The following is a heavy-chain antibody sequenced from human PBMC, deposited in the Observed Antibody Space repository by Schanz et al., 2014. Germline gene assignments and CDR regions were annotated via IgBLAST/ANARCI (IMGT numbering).Heavy chain of an antibody. D-gene: IGHD4-17*01. Sequence: EVQLVESGGGLIQPGGSLRLSCAVSGFTVNTNYMSWVRQAPGKGLEWISSMYINSGSTQYADSVKGRFIISRDSSKNPLFRQMTSLRAEDTAVYYCVRDTDYHFDYWGQGTLVTVSS. CDR2: MYINSGST. V-gene: IGHV3-53*01. CDR1: GFTVNTNY. J-gene: IGHJ4*02. CDR3: VRDTDYHFDY.